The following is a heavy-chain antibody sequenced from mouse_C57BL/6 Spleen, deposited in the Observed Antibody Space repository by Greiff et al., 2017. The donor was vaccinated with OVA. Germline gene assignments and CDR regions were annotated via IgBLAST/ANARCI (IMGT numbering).Heavy chain of an antibody. CDR1: GFTFSDAW. Sequence: EVMLVESGGGLVQPGGSMKLSCAASGFTFSDAWMDWVRQSPEQGLEWVAEIRNKANNHATYYAVSVKGRFTISRDDSKSSVDLQMNSLRAEDTGIYYCTRDSTTVVADWYFDVWGTGTTVTVSS. V-gene: IGHV6-6*01. D-gene: IGHD1-1*01. CDR2: IRNKANNHAT. J-gene: IGHJ1*03. CDR3: TRDSTTVVADWYFDV.